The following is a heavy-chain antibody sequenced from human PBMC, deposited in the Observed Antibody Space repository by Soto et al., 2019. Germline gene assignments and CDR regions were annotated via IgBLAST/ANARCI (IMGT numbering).Heavy chain of an antibody. CDR3: ARAVAVAADFDY. J-gene: IGHJ4*02. CDR2: INAGNGNT. CDR1: GYTFTGYA. D-gene: IGHD6-19*01. V-gene: IGHV1-3*05. Sequence: QVQLVQSGAEEKKPGASVKVSCKASGYTFTGYAMHWVRQAPGQRLEWMGWINAGNGNTKYSQKFQGRVTITRDTTASAAYMERSSLSSEDTAVNYCARAVAVAADFDYWGQGTLVTGSS.